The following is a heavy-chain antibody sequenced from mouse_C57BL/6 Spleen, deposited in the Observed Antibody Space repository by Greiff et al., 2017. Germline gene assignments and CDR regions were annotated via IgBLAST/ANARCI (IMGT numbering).Heavy chain of an antibody. J-gene: IGHJ3*01. CDR3: ARGSYYSNFWFAY. V-gene: IGHV1-55*01. D-gene: IGHD2-5*01. Sequence: QVQLQQPGAELVKPGASVKMSCKASGYTFTSYWITWVKQRPGQGLEWIGDIYPGSGSTNYNENFKSKATLTVDTSSSTAYMQLSSLTSEDSAVYYCARGSYYSNFWFAYWGQGTLVTVSA. CDR1: GYTFTSYW. CDR2: IYPGSGST.